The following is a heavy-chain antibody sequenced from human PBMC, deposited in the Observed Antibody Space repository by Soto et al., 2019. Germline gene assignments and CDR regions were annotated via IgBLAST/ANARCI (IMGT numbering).Heavy chain of an antibody. V-gene: IGHV1-46*01. CDR1: GYTFSSYY. D-gene: IGHD3-9*01. J-gene: IGHJ4*02. Sequence: QVQLVQSGAEVKKPGASVKVSCKASGYTFSSYYIHWVRQAPGQGLEWIVIINPNGGSTNYAQNFNGRFPVTRDTTTATVYMDLSALTSDDTAMYYCARGLGLGDCWGQGTLVTVSS. CDR3: ARGLGLGDC. CDR2: INPNGGST.